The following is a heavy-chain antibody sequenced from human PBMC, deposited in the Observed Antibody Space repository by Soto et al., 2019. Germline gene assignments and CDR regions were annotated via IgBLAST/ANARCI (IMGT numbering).Heavy chain of an antibody. J-gene: IGHJ6*04. Sequence: SETRSLTCTVSGGSISSYYWSWIRQHAGKGLEWIRRIYTSVRTNYNPSLKSRFTMSVDTSKNQFSLKLSSVTAADTAVYYCARDWPGTIYCYGTEGLGKGNTVAFSS. CDR2: IYTSVRT. D-gene: IGHD3-10*01. CDR3: ARDWPGTIYCYGTEG. CDR1: GGSISSYY. V-gene: IGHV4-4*07.